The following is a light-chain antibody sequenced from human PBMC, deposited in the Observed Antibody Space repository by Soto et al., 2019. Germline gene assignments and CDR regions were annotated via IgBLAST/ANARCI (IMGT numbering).Light chain of an antibody. Sequence: EILLTQSRITLCLCPLEVVTLSCRASQSVTVNSLAWYQQKRGQAPRLLLYDASSRAAGVPERFSASGSGTDFTLTISSLEPEDFTVYYCQQHSNWPLTFGGGTKVDIK. CDR3: QQHSNWPLT. J-gene: IGKJ4*01. CDR1: QSVTVNS. V-gene: IGKV3D-20*02. CDR2: DAS.